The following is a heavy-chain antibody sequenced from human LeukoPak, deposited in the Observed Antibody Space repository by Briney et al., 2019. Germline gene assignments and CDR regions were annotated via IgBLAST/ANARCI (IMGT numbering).Heavy chain of an antibody. D-gene: IGHD2-2*01. J-gene: IGHJ6*03. V-gene: IGHV1-18*01. CDR1: GYTFTSYA. Sequence: ASVKVSCKASGYTFTSYAISWVRQAPGQGLEWVGWISTYTGNTKYSERIQDRVTMTTDTSTSTAYMELRSLRSDDTAVYYCARDYCSSTTCPPFYYYYLDVWGTGTTVTVSS. CDR3: ARDYCSSTTCPPFYYYYLDV. CDR2: ISTYTGNT.